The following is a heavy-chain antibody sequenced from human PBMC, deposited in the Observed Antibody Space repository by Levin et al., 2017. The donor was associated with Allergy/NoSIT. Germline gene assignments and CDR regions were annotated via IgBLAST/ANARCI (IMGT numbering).Heavy chain of an antibody. D-gene: IGHD1-1*01. CDR1: GYSFTSYW. J-gene: IGHJ6*03. Sequence: GGSLRLSCQGSGYSFTSYWIGWVRQMPGKGLEWMGIIYPGDSDTRYSPSFQGQVTISADKSISTAYLQWSSLKASDTAIYYCARRGTRDYYYYMDVWGKGPTFPLS. CDR3: ARRGTRDYYYYMDV. CDR2: IYPGDSDT. V-gene: IGHV5-51*01.